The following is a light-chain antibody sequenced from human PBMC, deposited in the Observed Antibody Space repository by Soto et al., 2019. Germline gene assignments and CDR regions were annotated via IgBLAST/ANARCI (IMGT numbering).Light chain of an antibody. Sequence: QAVVTQPPSASGTPGQRVTISCSGSNSNIGRNSVNWYQQFPGTAPRLLMYDNNQRPSGVPDRFSGSKSGTSASLAISGLQSEDEADYYCATWDDSLNGRAVFGGGTKLTVL. V-gene: IGLV1-44*01. J-gene: IGLJ3*02. CDR1: NSNIGRNS. CDR3: ATWDDSLNGRAV. CDR2: DNN.